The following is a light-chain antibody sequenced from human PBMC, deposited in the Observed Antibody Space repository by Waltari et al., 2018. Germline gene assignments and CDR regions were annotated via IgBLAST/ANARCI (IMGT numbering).Light chain of an antibody. Sequence: EIVMTQSPATLSVSPGERATLSCRASQSVSSNLAWYQQKPGQAPRLLIYGASTRATGIPARFSGSGSGTEFTLTITSLQSEDFAVYYGQQYNNWPGKTFGQGTKLEIK. CDR1: QSVSSN. CDR2: GAS. CDR3: QQYNNWPGKT. V-gene: IGKV3-15*01. J-gene: IGKJ2*01.